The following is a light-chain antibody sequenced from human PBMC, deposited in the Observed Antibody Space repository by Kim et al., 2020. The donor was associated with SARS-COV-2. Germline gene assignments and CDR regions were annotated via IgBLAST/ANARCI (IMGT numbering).Light chain of an antibody. CDR2: AAS. Sequence: ASVGDTVTLTCRASHGVGNYLSWFQQKPGKAPKSLIYAASSLHAGVPSEFSGSGSGTDFNLTISRLQPEDFATYYCQQYYSFPLTFGGGTKVDIK. CDR3: QQYYSFPLT. V-gene: IGKV1-16*02. J-gene: IGKJ4*01. CDR1: HGVGNY.